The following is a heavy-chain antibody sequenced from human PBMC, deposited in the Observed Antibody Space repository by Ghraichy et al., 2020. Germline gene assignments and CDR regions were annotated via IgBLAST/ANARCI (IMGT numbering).Heavy chain of an antibody. D-gene: IGHD1-14*01. CDR3: ARRGPGPEPKRIYYFDY. CDR1: GGSISSSSYY. Sequence: SETLSLTCTVSGGSISSSSYYWGWIRQPPGKGLEWIGSIYYSGSTYYNPSLKSRVTISVDTSKNQFSLKLSSVTAADTAVYYCARRGPGPEPKRIYYFDYWGQGTLVTVSS. CDR2: IYYSGST. J-gene: IGHJ4*02. V-gene: IGHV4-39*01.